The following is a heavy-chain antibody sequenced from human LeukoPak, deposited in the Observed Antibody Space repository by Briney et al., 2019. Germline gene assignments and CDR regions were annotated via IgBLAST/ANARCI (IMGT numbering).Heavy chain of an antibody. CDR3: AATRRYCTNGVCYTMVGYFQH. Sequence: PGGSLRLSCAASGFTFSSYAMSWVRQAPGKGLEWVSAISGSGGSTYYADSVKGRFTISRDNSKNTLYLQMNSLRAEDTAVYYCAATRRYCTNGVCYTMVGYFQHWGQGTLVTVSS. CDR2: ISGSGGST. D-gene: IGHD2-8*01. J-gene: IGHJ1*01. CDR1: GFTFSSYA. V-gene: IGHV3-23*01.